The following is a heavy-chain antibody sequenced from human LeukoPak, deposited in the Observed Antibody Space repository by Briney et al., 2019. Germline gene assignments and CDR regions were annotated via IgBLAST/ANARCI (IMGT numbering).Heavy chain of an antibody. CDR1: GFTVSSNY. Sequence: GGSLRLSCAASGFTVSSNYMSWVRQAPGKGLEWVSVIYSGGSTYYADSVKGRFTISRDNGKNSLYLQMSSLKVEDTALYYCAKIAVPIPGRYHIDVWGKGITVTVSS. D-gene: IGHD2-2*02. CDR2: IYSGGST. V-gene: IGHV3-53*01. CDR3: AKIAVPIPGRYHIDV. J-gene: IGHJ6*03.